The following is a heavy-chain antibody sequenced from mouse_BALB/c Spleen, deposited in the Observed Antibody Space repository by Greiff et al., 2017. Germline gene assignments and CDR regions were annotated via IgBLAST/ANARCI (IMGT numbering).Heavy chain of an antibody. J-gene: IGHJ3*01. Sequence: EVQVVESGGGLVQPGGSLRLSCATSGFTFTDYYMSWVRQPPGKALEWLGFIRNKANGYTTEYSASVKGRFTISRDNSQSILYLQMNTLRAEDSATYYRARDSYTSAWFAYWGQGTLVTVSA. CDR1: GFTFTDYY. CDR2: IRNKANGYTT. D-gene: IGHD2-12*01. CDR3: ARDSYTSAWFAY. V-gene: IGHV7-3*02.